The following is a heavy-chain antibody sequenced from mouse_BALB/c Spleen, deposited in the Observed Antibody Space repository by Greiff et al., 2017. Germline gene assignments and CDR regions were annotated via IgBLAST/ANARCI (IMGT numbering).Heavy chain of an antibody. D-gene: IGHD1-2*01. V-gene: IGHV5-6-4*01. CDR1: GFTFSSYT. Sequence: DVQLVESGGGLVKPGGSLKLSCAASGFTFSSYTMSWVRQTPEKRLEWVATISSGGSYTYYPDSVKGRFTISRDNAKNTLYLQMSSLKSEDTAMYYCTRVESTAYFDYWGQGTTLTVSS. CDR2: ISSGGSYT. CDR3: TRVESTAYFDY. J-gene: IGHJ2*01.